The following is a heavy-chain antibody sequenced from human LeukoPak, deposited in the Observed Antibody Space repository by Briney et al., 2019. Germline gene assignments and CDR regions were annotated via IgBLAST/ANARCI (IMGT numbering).Heavy chain of an antibody. V-gene: IGHV3-53*01. CDR2: IYGSSST. Sequence: GSLRLSCVASGFAVSGNFMSWVRQAPGRGLEWVSFIYGSSSTYYADSVKGRFTISRDSSKNTLYLQMNSLRADDTAVYYCARTSYGGDCYYYAWGQGTLVTVSS. D-gene: IGHD2-21*01. J-gene: IGHJ5*02. CDR1: GFAVSGNF. CDR3: ARTSYGGDCYYYA.